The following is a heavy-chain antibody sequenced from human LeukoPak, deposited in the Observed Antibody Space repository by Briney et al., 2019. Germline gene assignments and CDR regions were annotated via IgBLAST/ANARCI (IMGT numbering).Heavy chain of an antibody. CDR3: ARDYSGWSLGY. D-gene: IGHD6-19*01. V-gene: IGHV3-48*03. CDR2: ISSSGDTR. CDR1: GFMFSGYE. J-gene: IGHJ4*02. Sequence: GGSLRLSCSASGFMFSGYEMNWVRQAPGKGLEWFSYISSSGDTRFYADSVQGRFTISRDNAKNSLHLQMNSLRAEDTAIYYCARDYSGWSLGYWGQGTLVTVSS.